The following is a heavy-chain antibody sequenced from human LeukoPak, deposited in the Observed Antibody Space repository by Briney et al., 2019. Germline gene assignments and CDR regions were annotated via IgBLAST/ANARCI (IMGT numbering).Heavy chain of an antibody. V-gene: IGHV3-49*05. CDR3: SRTRSVAGSSIYFDY. D-gene: IGHD6-19*01. Sequence: KPGGSLRLSCTGSGFTFGDYAMSWFRRAPGKGLEWVSFIKSKAYSGTTEYAASVKGRFTASRDDSKSIAYLHVNSLKTEDTAVYYCSRTRSVAGSSIYFDYWGQGTLVTVSS. CDR2: IKSKAYSGTT. J-gene: IGHJ4*02. CDR1: GFTFGDYA.